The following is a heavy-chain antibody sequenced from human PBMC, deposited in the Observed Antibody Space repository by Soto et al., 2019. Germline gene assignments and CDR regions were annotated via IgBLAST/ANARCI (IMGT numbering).Heavy chain of an antibody. CDR3: AKGAVVRGVYDLDY. D-gene: IGHD3-10*01. J-gene: IGHJ4*02. V-gene: IGHV3-23*01. CDR2: ISGSGGST. CDR1: GFTFSSYA. Sequence: EVQLLESGGGLVQPGGSLRLSCAASGFTFSSYAMNWVRQAPGKGLEWVSAISGSGGSTYYADSVKGRFTISRDNSKKTLYLQMNSLRAEDTAVYYCAKGAVVRGVYDLDYWGQGTLVTVSS.